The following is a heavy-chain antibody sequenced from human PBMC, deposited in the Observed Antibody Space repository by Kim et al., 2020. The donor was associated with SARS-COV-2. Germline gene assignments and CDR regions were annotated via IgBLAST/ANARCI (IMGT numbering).Heavy chain of an antibody. Sequence: SVKVSCKASGGTFSSYAISWVRQAPGQGLEWMGRIIPILGIANYAQKFQGRVTITADKSTSTAYMELSSLRSEDTAVYYCARERVHYYDSSGYSLVGWFDPWGQGTLVTVSS. CDR1: GGTFSSYA. CDR3: ARERVHYYDSSGYSLVGWFDP. J-gene: IGHJ5*02. CDR2: IIPILGIA. D-gene: IGHD3-22*01. V-gene: IGHV1-69*04.